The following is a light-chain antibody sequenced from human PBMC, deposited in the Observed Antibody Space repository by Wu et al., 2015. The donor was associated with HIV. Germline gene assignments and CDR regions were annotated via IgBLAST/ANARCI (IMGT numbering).Light chain of an antibody. V-gene: IGKV3-20*01. J-gene: IGKJ5*01. Sequence: EIVMTQSPATLSVSPGEEATLSCRASQSLASNLAWYQQKPGQAPRLLIYGASSRATGIPDRFSGSGSGTDFTLTISRLEPEDFAVYYCQQYGSSITFGQGTRLEIK. CDR2: GAS. CDR3: QQYGSSIT. CDR1: QSLASN.